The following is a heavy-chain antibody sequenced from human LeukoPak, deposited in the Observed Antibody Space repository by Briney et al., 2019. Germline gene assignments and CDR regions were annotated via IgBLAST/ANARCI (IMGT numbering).Heavy chain of an antibody. CDR3: ERINRVWSGYYYYGMDV. D-gene: IGHD3-3*01. CDR2: INHSGST. J-gene: IGHJ6*02. CDR1: GGSISGYY. V-gene: IGHV4-34*01. Sequence: PSETLSLTCSVSGGSISGYYWSWVRQPPGKGLEWIGEINHSGSTNYNPSLKSRVTISVDTSKNQFSLKLSSVTAADTAVYYCERINRVWSGYYYYGMDVWGQGTTVTVSS.